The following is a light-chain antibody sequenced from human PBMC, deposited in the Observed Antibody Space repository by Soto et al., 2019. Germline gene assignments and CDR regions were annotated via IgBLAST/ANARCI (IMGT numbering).Light chain of an antibody. Sequence: EIVLTQSPGTLSLSPGERATLSCRDSQSVSSSYLAWYQQKPGQAPRLLIYGASSRATGIPDRFSGSGSGTDFTLTISRLEPEDFAVYYCQQYGSSPLGQGTKVEIK. V-gene: IGKV3-20*01. CDR1: QSVSSSY. J-gene: IGKJ1*01. CDR3: QQYGSSP. CDR2: GAS.